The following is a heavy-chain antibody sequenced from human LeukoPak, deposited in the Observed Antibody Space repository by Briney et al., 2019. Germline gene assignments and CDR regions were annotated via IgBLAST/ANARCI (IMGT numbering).Heavy chain of an antibody. CDR3: ARHGMVPFDY. Sequence: SETLSLTCTVSGGSISSYYCSWIRQPPGKGLEWIGYIYYSGSTNYNPSLKSRVTISVETSKNQFSLKLRSVTAADTAVYYCARHGMVPFDYWGQGTLVTVSS. J-gene: IGHJ4*02. V-gene: IGHV4-59*08. D-gene: IGHD4/OR15-4a*01. CDR1: GGSISSYY. CDR2: IYYSGST.